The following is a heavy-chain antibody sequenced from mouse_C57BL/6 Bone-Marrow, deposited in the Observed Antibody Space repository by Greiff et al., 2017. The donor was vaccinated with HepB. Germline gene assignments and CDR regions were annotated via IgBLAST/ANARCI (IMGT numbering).Heavy chain of an antibody. D-gene: IGHD2-1*01. CDR1: GFNIKDDY. CDR3: TTDWGNYAWCAY. Sequence: EVQLQQSGAELVRPGASVKLSCTASGFNIKDDYMHWVKQRPEQGLEWIGWIDPENGDTEYASKFQGKATITADTSSNTAYLPLSSLTSEDTAVYYCTTDWGNYAWCAYWGQGTLVTVSA. CDR2: IDPENGDT. J-gene: IGHJ3*01. V-gene: IGHV14-4*01.